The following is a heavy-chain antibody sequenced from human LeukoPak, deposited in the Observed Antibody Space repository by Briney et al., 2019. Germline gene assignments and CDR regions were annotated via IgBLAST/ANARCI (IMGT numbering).Heavy chain of an antibody. Sequence: GGSLRLSCAASGFTFSSYAMRWVRQAPGKGLEWVSAISGSGGSTYYADSVKGRFTISRDNSKNTLYLQMNSLRAEGTAVYYCAKLRDDYVWGSYHYTVLPDYWGQGTLVTVSS. D-gene: IGHD3-16*02. CDR2: ISGSGGST. J-gene: IGHJ4*02. V-gene: IGHV3-23*01. CDR1: GFTFSSYA. CDR3: AKLRDDYVWGSYHYTVLPDY.